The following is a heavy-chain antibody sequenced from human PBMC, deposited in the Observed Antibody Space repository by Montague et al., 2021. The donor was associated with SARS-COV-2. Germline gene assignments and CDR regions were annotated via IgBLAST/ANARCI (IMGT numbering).Heavy chain of an antibody. CDR3: ARTTTRMLYPGNAFDI. CDR1: GDSASSNPAT. Sequence: CAIPGDSASSNPATWNWIRQSPSRGLEWLGRTYYRSKWYHDYAISLKSRITINPDTSKNQFSLQLSSVAPEDTAVFYCARTTTRMLYPGNAFDIWGQGTMFTVSS. J-gene: IGHJ3*02. V-gene: IGHV6-1*01. CDR2: TYYRSKWYH. D-gene: IGHD2-15*01.